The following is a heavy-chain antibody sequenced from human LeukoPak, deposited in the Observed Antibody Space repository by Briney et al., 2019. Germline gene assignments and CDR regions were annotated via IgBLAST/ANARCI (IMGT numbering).Heavy chain of an antibody. Sequence: GGSLRLSCAASGFTFSSFWMHWVRQAPGKGLVWVSLINSDGSSTNYADSVKGRFTISRDSAKNMLYLQMNSLRAEDTAVYYCARGYDSSGYSYWGQGTLVTVSS. D-gene: IGHD3-22*01. CDR1: GFTFSSFW. CDR2: INSDGSST. J-gene: IGHJ4*02. V-gene: IGHV3-74*01. CDR3: ARGYDSSGYSY.